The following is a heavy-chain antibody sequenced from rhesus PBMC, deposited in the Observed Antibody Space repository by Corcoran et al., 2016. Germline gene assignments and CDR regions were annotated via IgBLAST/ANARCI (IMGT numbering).Heavy chain of an antibody. Sequence: QVQLQELGPGLVKPSATLSLTCTVTGGAISGAYFWTWFRQSPGKGLGWSGCSHSKSACRPQIPSLMSEVAISKDTSNNQCPLELGSVTAADTAVYYGARDVVVSTRRFDVCGPGVLVTVSS. J-gene: IGHJ5-1*01. V-gene: IGHV4-143*01. D-gene: IGHD3-16*01. CDR3: ARDVVVSTRRFDV. CDR1: GGAISGAYF. CDR2: SHSKSACR.